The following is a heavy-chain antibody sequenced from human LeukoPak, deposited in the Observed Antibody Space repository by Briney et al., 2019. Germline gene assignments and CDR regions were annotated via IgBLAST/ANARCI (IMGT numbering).Heavy chain of an antibody. CDR1: GFTFSTYS. CDR3: TRSRPGTEAGQPNFDY. CDR2: ISSISSII. D-gene: IGHD6-13*01. V-gene: IGHV3-48*01. J-gene: IGHJ4*02. Sequence: PGGSLRLSCAASGFTFSTYSMSWVHQAPGKGLEWVSYISSISSIIYYADSVKGRFTISRDNARNSLYLQMNSLRAEDTAVYYCTRSRPGTEAGQPNFDYWGQGTLVTVSS.